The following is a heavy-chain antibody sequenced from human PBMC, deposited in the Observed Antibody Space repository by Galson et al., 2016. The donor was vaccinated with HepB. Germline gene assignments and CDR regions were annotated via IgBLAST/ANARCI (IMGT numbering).Heavy chain of an antibody. V-gene: IGHV4-31*03. CDR2: IHFNENT. D-gene: IGHD3-10*01. Sequence: TLSLTCSVSGGSITTGDHYWSWIRQHPGKGLEWIGYIHFNENTYYNPSLNDRVTISLDTSQNQFSLEVTSVTAADSAMYYCARAGFSYYASGNSHLGVVNFDDWGQGTLVAVSS. J-gene: IGHJ4*02. CDR3: ARAGFSYYASGNSHLGVVNFDD. CDR1: GGSITTGDHY.